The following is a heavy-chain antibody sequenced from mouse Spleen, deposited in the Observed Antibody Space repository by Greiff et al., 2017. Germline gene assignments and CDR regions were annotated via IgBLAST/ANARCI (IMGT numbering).Heavy chain of an antibody. J-gene: IGHJ4*01. CDR2: ISYSGST. CDR1: GYSITSDYA. D-gene: IGHD2-10*02. CDR3: AAYGNQRGYYAMDY. Sequence: EVKLMESGPGLVKPSQSLSLTCTVTGYSITSDYAWNWIRQFPGNKLEWMGYISYSGSTSYNPSLKSRISITRDTSKNQFFLQLNSVTTEDTATYYCAAYGNQRGYYAMDYWGQGTSVTVSS. V-gene: IGHV3-2*02.